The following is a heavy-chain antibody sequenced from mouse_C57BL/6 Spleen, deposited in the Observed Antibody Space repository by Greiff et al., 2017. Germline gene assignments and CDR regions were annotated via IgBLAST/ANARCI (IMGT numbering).Heavy chain of an antibody. Sequence: QVHVKQSGAELASPGASVTLSCKASGYTFTDPIMNWVKKRPGQGLEWIGRIYPVSGETNYNQKFMGKATFSVDRSSSTVYMVLNSLTSEDPAVYYCGREDYGKGAMDYWGQGTSVTVSS. CDR1: GYTFTDPI. CDR2: IYPVSGET. CDR3: GREDYGKGAMDY. D-gene: IGHD1-1*01. J-gene: IGHJ4*01. V-gene: IGHV1-11*01.